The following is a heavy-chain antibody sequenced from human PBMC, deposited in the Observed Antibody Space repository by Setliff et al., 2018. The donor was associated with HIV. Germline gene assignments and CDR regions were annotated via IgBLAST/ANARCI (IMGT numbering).Heavy chain of an antibody. D-gene: IGHD6-19*01. CDR1: GYSISSSYY. Sequence: SETLSLTCAVSGYSISSSYYWGWIRQPPGKGLEWIGCIYQSGSTYYNVSLKSRVIISVDASKNQFSLKLNSVTAADTAIYYCARHRAVAGANYFDFWGQGTLVTVSS. CDR3: ARHRAVAGANYFDF. V-gene: IGHV4-38-2*01. J-gene: IGHJ4*02. CDR2: IYQSGST.